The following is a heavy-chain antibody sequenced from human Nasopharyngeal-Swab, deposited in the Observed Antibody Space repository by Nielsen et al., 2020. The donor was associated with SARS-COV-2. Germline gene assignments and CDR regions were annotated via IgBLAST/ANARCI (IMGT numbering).Heavy chain of an antibody. J-gene: IGHJ6*03. V-gene: IGHV1-69*06. Sequence: WVRQAPGQGLEWMGGIIPIFGTANYAQKFQGRVMITADKSTGTAYMELSSLRSEDTAVYYCAREGRGSGYYYYMDVWGKGTTVTVSS. CDR3: AREGRGSGYYYYMDV. D-gene: IGHD3-10*01. CDR2: IIPIFGTA.